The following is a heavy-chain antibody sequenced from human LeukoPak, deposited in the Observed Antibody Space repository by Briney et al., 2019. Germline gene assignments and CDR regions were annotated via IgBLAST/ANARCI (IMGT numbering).Heavy chain of an antibody. Sequence: QPGGSLRLSCVASGFPFSSYWMHWVRQAPGKGLEWVSRVNTDGSITNYADSVKGRFTISRDNAKNTLYLQMNSLRAEDTALYYCAKAPFGVVTLTMYFDYWGQGTLVTVSS. CDR1: GFPFSSYW. V-gene: IGHV3-74*01. J-gene: IGHJ4*02. D-gene: IGHD3-3*01. CDR3: AKAPFGVVTLTMYFDY. CDR2: VNTDGSIT.